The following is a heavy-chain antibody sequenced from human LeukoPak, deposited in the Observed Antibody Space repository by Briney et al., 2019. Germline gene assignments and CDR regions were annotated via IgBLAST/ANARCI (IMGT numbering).Heavy chain of an antibody. J-gene: IGHJ5*02. D-gene: IGHD3-10*01. CDR3: ARDRGPMVRGSYSTGGWFDP. CDR1: GYTFTGYY. V-gene: IGHV1-2*06. CDR2: INPNSGGT. Sequence: ASVKVSCKASGYTFTGYYMHWVRQAPGQGLEWMGRINPNSGGTNYAQKFQGRVTMTRDTSISTAYMELSRLRSDDTAVYYCARDRGPMVRGSYSTGGWFDPWGQGTLVTVSS.